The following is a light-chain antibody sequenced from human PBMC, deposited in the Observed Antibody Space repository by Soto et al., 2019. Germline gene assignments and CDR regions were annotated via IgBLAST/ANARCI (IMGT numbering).Light chain of an antibody. CDR3: QQSYSTLSIT. J-gene: IGKJ5*01. CDR2: AAS. Sequence: DIQMTQSPSSLSASVGDRVTITCRASESISRHLNWYQQKPPDAPKLLLYAASSLQNGVPSRFSGSGSGTDFTLTISNLQPEDYATYYCQQSYSTLSITFGQGTRLEIK. V-gene: IGKV1-39*01. CDR1: ESISRH.